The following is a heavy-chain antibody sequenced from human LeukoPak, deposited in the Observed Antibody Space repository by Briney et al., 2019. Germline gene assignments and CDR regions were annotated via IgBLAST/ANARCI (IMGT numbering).Heavy chain of an antibody. Sequence: GESLKISCKASGYSSSSDWIAWVRQMPGKGLGWRGIIFPIDSETTYSPSFQGQVTISADKSISTAYLQWSSLKASDTAMYYCTRGCSGGSCSRDAMDVWGQGTMVTVSS. V-gene: IGHV5-51*01. CDR3: TRGCSGGSCSRDAMDV. CDR2: IFPIDSET. J-gene: IGHJ6*02. CDR1: GYSSSSDW. D-gene: IGHD2-15*01.